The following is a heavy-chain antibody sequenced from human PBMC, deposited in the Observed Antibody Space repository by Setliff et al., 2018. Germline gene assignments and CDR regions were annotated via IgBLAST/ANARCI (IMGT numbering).Heavy chain of an antibody. D-gene: IGHD3-16*01. V-gene: IGHV3-21*04. Sequence: GGSLRLSCAASGFTFSSYSMNWVRQAPGKGLEWVSSISSSSSYIYYADSVKGRFTISRDNAKNTLYLQMTSLRAEDTAIYYCARTTGYRLEGDFDYWGQGTLVTVSS. J-gene: IGHJ4*02. CDR1: GFTFSSYS. CDR3: ARTTGYRLEGDFDY. CDR2: ISSSSSYI.